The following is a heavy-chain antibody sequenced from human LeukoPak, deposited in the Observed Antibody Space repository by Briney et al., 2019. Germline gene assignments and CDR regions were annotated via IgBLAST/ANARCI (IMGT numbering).Heavy chain of an antibody. J-gene: IGHJ4*02. CDR3: AKSCSGGSCLDY. CDR2: IWYDGSNK. CDR1: GFTFSSYG. Sequence: GGSLRLSCAASGFTFSSYGMHWVRQAPGKGLEWVAVIWYDGSNKYYADSVKGRFTISRDNSKNTLYLQMNSLRAEDTAVYYCAKSCSGGSCLDYWGQGTLVTVSS. D-gene: IGHD2-15*01. V-gene: IGHV3-33*06.